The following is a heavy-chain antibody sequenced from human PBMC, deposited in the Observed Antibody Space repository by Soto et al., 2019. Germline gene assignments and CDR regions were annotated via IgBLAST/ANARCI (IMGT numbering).Heavy chain of an antibody. Sequence: PSETLSLTCSVSGGSISSGYYYWSWIRQPPGKGLEWIGYIYYSGSTNYSPSLKSRVTISVDTSNNQFSLKLSSVTAADTAVYYCARAQLRRGYYYYYYGMDVWGQGTTVTVSS. CDR3: ARAQLRRGYYYYYYGMDV. V-gene: IGHV4-61*01. CDR1: GGSISSGYYY. CDR2: IYYSGST. J-gene: IGHJ6*02. D-gene: IGHD7-27*01.